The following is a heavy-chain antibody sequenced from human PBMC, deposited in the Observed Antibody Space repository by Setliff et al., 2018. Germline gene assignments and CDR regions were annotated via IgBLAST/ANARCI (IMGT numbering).Heavy chain of an antibody. Sequence: PSETLSLTCAVYGGSFSTYYWIWIRQPPGKGLEWIGEINHSGSTNYTPSLKSRVTISVETSKNQFSLKLSSVTAADTAVYYCARVGQQLDRSPAMDVWGQGTTVTVSS. CDR2: INHSGST. D-gene: IGHD6-13*01. CDR3: ARVGQQLDRSPAMDV. V-gene: IGHV4-34*01. J-gene: IGHJ6*02. CDR1: GGSFSTYY.